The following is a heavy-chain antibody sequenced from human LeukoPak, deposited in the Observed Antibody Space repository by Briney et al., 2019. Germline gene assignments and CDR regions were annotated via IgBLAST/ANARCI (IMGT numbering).Heavy chain of an antibody. V-gene: IGHV1-69*13. CDR3: ARVKYDYVWGSYRSPFDY. CDR1: GGTFSSYA. CDR2: IIPIFGTA. D-gene: IGHD3-16*02. Sequence: SVKVSCKASGGTFSSYAISWMRQAPGQGLEWMGVIIPIFGTANYAQKFQGRVTITADESTSTAYMELRSMRSDDTPVYYCARVKYDYVWGSYRSPFDYWGQGTLVTVSS. J-gene: IGHJ4*02.